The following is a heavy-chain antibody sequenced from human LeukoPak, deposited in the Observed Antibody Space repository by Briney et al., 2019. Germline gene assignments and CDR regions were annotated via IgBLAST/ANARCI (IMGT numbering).Heavy chain of an antibody. Sequence: GGSPRLSCTASGFTPGDYAMRWVRQAPGKGLEWVGFIRSKTYGGTTEYAASVKGRFTISRDDSKSIAYLQMNSLKTEDTAVYYCTRAHAYDRSGYCGYWGQGTLVTVSS. D-gene: IGHD3-22*01. CDR2: IRSKTYGGTT. V-gene: IGHV3-49*04. CDR1: GFTPGDYA. J-gene: IGHJ4*02. CDR3: TRAHAYDRSGYCGY.